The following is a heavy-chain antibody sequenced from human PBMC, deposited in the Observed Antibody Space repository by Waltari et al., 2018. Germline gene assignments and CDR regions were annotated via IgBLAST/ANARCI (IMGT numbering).Heavy chain of an antibody. CDR1: GGSISSSSYY. V-gene: IGHV4-39*07. D-gene: IGHD2-2*01. CDR2: IYYSGST. J-gene: IGHJ4*02. CDR3: ARMVRGYCSSTSCHTDH. Sequence: QLQLQESGPGLVKPSETLSLTCTVSGGSISSSSYYWGWVRQPPGKGLEWIGSIYYSGSTYYTPSHRSRVTISVDTSKNQFSLRGSSGTAADTAVFYCARMVRGYCSSTSCHTDHWGKGTLVTVSS.